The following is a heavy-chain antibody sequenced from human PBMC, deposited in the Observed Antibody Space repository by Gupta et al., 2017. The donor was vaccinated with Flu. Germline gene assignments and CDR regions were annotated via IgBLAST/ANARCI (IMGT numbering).Heavy chain of an antibody. CDR2: IIGSGGTT. Sequence: SYAMSWVRQAPGKGLEWVSSIIGSGGTTYYADSVKGRFTISRDNSKKTLYLQMNSLRAEDTAIYYCAKEGGHSSGWPKDYWGQGTLVIVSS. J-gene: IGHJ4*02. D-gene: IGHD6-19*01. CDR3: AKEGGHSSGWPKDY. CDR1: SYA. V-gene: IGHV3-23*01.